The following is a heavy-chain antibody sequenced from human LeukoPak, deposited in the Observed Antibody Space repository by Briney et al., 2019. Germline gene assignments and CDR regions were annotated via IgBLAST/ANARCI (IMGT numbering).Heavy chain of an antibody. Sequence: GRSLRLSCAASGFTFRSYDMHWVRQAPGKGLEWVAVVWYDESNKYYVDSVKGRFTISRDNAKNSLYLQMNSLRDEDTAVYYCAREEYSAYDNWGQGTLVTVSS. D-gene: IGHD5-12*01. CDR3: AREEYSAYDN. CDR1: GFTFRSYD. J-gene: IGHJ4*02. V-gene: IGHV3-33*01. CDR2: VWYDESNK.